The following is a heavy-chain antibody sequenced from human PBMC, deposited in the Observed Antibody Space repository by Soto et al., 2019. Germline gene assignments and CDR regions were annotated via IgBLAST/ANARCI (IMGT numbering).Heavy chain of an antibody. Sequence: GGSLKISCKGFWYSFSPRWIARVGQMPGKGLEWVGVVYPGDSDTRYSPSFEGHVTISVDKSISTAFLQWNSLKASDNAIYFCARQSTSAPKDYWGQGTLVTSPQ. V-gene: IGHV5-51*01. CDR3: ARQSTSAPKDY. J-gene: IGHJ4*01. CDR1: WYSFSPRW. CDR2: VYPGDSDT. D-gene: IGHD3-10*01.